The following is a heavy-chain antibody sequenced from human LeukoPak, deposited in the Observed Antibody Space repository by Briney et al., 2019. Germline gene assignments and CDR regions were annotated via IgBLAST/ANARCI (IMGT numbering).Heavy chain of an antibody. CDR1: GGSISSYY. V-gene: IGHV4-59*01. CDR2: IYYSGST. CDR3: ARVEEGYGSGRREDYYYYYMDV. D-gene: IGHD3-10*01. J-gene: IGHJ6*03. Sequence: PSETLSLTCTVSGGSISSYYWSWIRQPPGKGLEWIGYIYYSGSTNYNPSLKSRVTISVDTSKNQFSLKLSSVTAADTAVYYCARVEEGYGSGRREDYYYYYMDVWGKGTTVTISS.